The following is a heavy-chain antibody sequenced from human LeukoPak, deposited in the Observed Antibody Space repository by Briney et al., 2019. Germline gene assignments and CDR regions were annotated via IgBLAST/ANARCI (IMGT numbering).Heavy chain of an antibody. CDR2: VIPSTGDT. Sequence: ASVKVSCKASGYPFTGYYLHWVRQAPGQGLEWMGWVIPSTGDTNYAQNFRDRVTMTGVTSISTAYMELSGLRSDDTAVYYCARDLGSLTFDFDVWSQGTLVTVSS. J-gene: IGHJ4*02. CDR1: GYPFTGYY. V-gene: IGHV1-2*02. CDR3: ARDLGSLTFDFDV. D-gene: IGHD1-26*01.